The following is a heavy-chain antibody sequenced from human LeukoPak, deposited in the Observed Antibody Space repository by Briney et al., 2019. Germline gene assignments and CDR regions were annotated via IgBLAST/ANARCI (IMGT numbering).Heavy chain of an antibody. J-gene: IGHJ4*02. CDR3: ARMYGAYVSFDY. CDR2: IYTSGTT. Sequence: PSETLSLTCTVSGGSISSYYWSWIRQPAGKGLEWIGRIYTSGTTNYNPSLKSRVTMSVDTSKNQFSPKLSSVTAADTALYYCARMYGAYVSFDYWGQGTLVTVSS. V-gene: IGHV4-4*07. CDR1: GGSISSYY. D-gene: IGHD4/OR15-4a*01.